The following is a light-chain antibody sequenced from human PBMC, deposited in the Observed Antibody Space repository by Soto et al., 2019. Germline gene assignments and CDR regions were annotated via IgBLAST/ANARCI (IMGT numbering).Light chain of an antibody. J-gene: IGLJ3*02. Sequence: QSALTQPASVSGSPGQSITISCTGTSSDVGSYNLVSWYQHHPGKAPKLMIYEGSKRPSGVSNRFSGSKSGNTASLTISGLQAEDEADYYCCSYAGNNTVVFGGGTKLTV. CDR2: EGS. CDR1: SSDVGSYNL. V-gene: IGLV2-23*01. CDR3: CSYAGNNTVV.